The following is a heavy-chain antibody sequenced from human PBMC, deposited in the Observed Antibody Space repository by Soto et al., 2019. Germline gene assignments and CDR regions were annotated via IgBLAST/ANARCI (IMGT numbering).Heavy chain of an antibody. CDR1: GGSFSGYY. Sequence: QVQLQQWGAGLLKPSETLSLTCAVYGGSFSGYYWSWIRQPPGKGLEWIGEINHSGSTNYNPSLKSRVTISVDTSKNQFSLKLSSVTVADTAVYYCARGPGLDNYYYGSGSYYNFDYWGQGTLVTVSS. CDR3: ARGPGLDNYYYGSGSYYNFDY. CDR2: INHSGST. J-gene: IGHJ4*02. V-gene: IGHV4-34*01. D-gene: IGHD3-10*01.